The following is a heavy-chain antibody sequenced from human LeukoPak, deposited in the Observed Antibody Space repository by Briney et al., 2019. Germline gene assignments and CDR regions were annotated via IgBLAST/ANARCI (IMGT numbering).Heavy chain of an antibody. CDR1: GGTFSSYA. CDR3: AREELGYCNSASCRDWFDP. D-gene: IGHD2-2*01. Sequence: GASVKVSCKASGGTFSSYAISWVRQAPGQGLEWMGRIIPNSGATDYAQKFQGRVTMTRDTSINTAYMELSRLTSDDTAVYYCAREELGYCNSASCRDWFDPWGQGTLVTVSS. CDR2: IIPNSGAT. J-gene: IGHJ5*02. V-gene: IGHV1-2*02.